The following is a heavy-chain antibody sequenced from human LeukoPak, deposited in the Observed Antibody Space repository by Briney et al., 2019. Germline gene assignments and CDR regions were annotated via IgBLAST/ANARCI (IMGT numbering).Heavy chain of an antibody. CDR2: IYYSGTT. V-gene: IGHV4-39*01. CDR3: ARQPKSCAPGIFITGKACWFDT. J-gene: IGHJ5*02. CDR1: DGSISSGYYY. Sequence: PSETLSLTCSVSDGSISSGYYYWAWIRQPPGKGPEWIGSIYYSGTTYPNPSLKSRVTISVDTSKNQFSLKLSSVTAADTAVYYCARQPKSCAPGIFITGKACWFDTWGQGTLVTVS. D-gene: IGHD3-10*01.